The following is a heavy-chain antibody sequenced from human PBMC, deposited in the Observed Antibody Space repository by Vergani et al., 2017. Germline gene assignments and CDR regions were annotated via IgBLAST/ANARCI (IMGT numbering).Heavy chain of an antibody. J-gene: IGHJ5*02. V-gene: IGHV4-61*02. D-gene: IGHD3-16*01. CDR1: GGSISSGSYY. CDR2: IYTSGST. Sequence: QVQLQESGPGLVKPSQTLSLTCTVSGGSISSGSYYWGWIRPPAGKGLEWIGRIYTSGSTNYNPSLKSRVTISVDTSNNQFSLKLSSVTAADPAVYYRARSTWGNWFDPWGQGTLVTVSS. CDR3: ARSTWGNWFDP.